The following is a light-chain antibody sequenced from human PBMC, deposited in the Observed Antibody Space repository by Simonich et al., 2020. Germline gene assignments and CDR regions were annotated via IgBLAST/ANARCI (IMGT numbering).Light chain of an antibody. CDR1: QSISSY. Sequence: DIQMTQSPSSLSASVGDRVTITCRASQSISSYLNWYQQKPGKAPKHLIYAASSLQSGVPARFSGSGSGTEFTLTISSMQSEDFAVYYCQQYNNWPGTFGQGTKVEIK. CDR3: QQYNNWPGT. V-gene: IGKV1-39*01. J-gene: IGKJ1*01. CDR2: AAS.